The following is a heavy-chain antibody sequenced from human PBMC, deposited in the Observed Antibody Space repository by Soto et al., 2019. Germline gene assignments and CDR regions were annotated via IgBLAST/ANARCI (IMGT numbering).Heavy chain of an antibody. Sequence: PSEPLSLTCTFSGASISNYYWSWVRQPPGKGLEWIAYIHYNGNTNYNPSPTSRVTMSLDTSKNQFSLKLLSVTAADTAVYYCASLPCQRSSESCTSCCDFGQWGQGTLVTVSS. J-gene: IGHJ4*02. V-gene: IGHV4-59*01. D-gene: IGHD2-2*01. CDR3: ASLPCQRSSESCTSCCDFGQ. CDR1: GASISNYY. CDR2: IHYNGNT.